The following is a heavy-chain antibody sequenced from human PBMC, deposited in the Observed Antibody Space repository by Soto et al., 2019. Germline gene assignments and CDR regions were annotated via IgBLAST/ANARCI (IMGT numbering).Heavy chain of an antibody. Sequence: EVQLVESGGGLVKPGGSLRLSCAASGFTFSNVWMNWVRQAPGKGLEWVGRIKSKTDGGPTDYAAPVKGRFTISRADSKNTLYLQMNSLKTEDTAVYYCTPLALKYSSGWYEFSDWGQGTLVNVSS. V-gene: IGHV3-15*07. CDR3: TPLALKYSSGWYEFSD. CDR2: IKSKTDGGPT. J-gene: IGHJ4*02. CDR1: GFTFSNVW. D-gene: IGHD6-19*01.